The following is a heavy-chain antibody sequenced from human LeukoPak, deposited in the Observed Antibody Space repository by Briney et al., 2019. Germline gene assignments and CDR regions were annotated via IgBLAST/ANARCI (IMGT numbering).Heavy chain of an antibody. CDR3: AKDCFVSSGLAPLPDAFDI. J-gene: IGHJ3*02. V-gene: IGHV3-23*01. CDR2: ISGSGGST. D-gene: IGHD3-22*01. Sequence: GGSLRPSCAAAGSTVGSYATSWVRHAPGEGLEWGSAISGSGGSTNYADSVKGRFTLSRDNSQNTLYLQMNSLRAEDTAVDCCAKDCFVSSGLAPLPDAFDIWGEGAKVTVSS. CDR1: GSTVGSYA.